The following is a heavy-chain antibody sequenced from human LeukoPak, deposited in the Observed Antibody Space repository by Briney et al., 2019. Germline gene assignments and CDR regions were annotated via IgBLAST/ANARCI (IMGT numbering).Heavy chain of an antibody. V-gene: IGHV3-30*03. CDR1: GYTFSSYG. D-gene: IGHD3-22*01. J-gene: IGHJ4*02. Sequence: GGSLRLSCAASGYTFSSYGMHWVRQAPGKGLEWVAVISSDGSNKDYGDSVKGRFTISRDNSKNTLYLQMNSLRTEDTAVYYCASPIGDDSHTSGYWSFDYWGQGTLVTVSS. CDR3: ASPIGDDSHTSGYWSFDY. CDR2: ISSDGSNK.